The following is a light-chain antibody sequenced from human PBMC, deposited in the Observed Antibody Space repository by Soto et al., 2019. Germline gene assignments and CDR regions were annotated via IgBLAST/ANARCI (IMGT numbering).Light chain of an antibody. Sequence: QSALTQPASVSGSPGQSITISCTGTSSDVGGYNYVSWFQQHPGKAPNLMIYDVYRRPSGVSYRFSGSKSGNTASLTISGLRAEDEADYYCSSYTTSSTVVFGGGTKLTVL. CDR3: SSYTTSSTVV. J-gene: IGLJ2*01. CDR2: DVY. V-gene: IGLV2-14*01. CDR1: SSDVGGYNY.